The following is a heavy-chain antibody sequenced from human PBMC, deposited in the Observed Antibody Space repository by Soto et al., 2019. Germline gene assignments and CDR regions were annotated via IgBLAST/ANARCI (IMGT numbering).Heavy chain of an antibody. CDR1: GGTISSGDDY. CDR3: ARGTYFDSAWGTYRVGSSGCFDY. Sequence: QVQLQESGPGLVKPSQTLSLTCSVSGGTISSGDDYWSWIRQPPGKGLEWIGYIHSSGSTFYNPSLKRRVTIPMDTSKNQFSLKLSSVTAADTAGYSCARGTYFDSAWGTYRVGSSGCFDYWGQGTLVSVSS. J-gene: IGHJ4*02. CDR2: IHSSGST. D-gene: IGHD3-16*02. V-gene: IGHV4-30-4*01.